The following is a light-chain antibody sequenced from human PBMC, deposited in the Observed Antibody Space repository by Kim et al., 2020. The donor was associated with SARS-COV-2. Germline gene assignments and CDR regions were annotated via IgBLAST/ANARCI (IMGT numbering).Light chain of an antibody. CDR2: GAS. Sequence: VCAGERATLSCRASQSVRSNLAWYHQKPGQPPRLLIYGASTRATDIPARFSGSGSGTEFTLTINSLQSEDFAVYYCQQYYDGPRTFGQGTKVDIK. CDR3: QQYYDGPRT. J-gene: IGKJ1*01. CDR1: QSVRSN. V-gene: IGKV3-15*01.